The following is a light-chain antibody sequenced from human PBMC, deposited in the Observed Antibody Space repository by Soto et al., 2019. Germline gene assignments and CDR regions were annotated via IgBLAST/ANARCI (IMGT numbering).Light chain of an antibody. CDR2: SAS. V-gene: IGKV1-39*01. Sequence: DIQMTQSPSSLSASVGDRVTITCRASQTIITFLNWYQQKPGKAPKLLIYSASRLQSGVPSRFTGSGSGTDFTLTISSLQPEDFATYYCQQSYNTLTFGGGTKVEIK. CDR3: QQSYNTLT. CDR1: QTIITF. J-gene: IGKJ4*01.